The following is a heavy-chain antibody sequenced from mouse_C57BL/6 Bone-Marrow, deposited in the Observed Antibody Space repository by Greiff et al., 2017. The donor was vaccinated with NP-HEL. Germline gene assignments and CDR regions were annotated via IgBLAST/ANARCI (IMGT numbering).Heavy chain of an antibody. J-gene: IGHJ2*01. CDR3: ARGNPYYVDY. CDR1: GYTFTDYY. V-gene: IGHV1-19*01. CDR2: INPYNGGT. D-gene: IGHD2-1*01. Sequence: DVQLQESGPVLVKPGASVKMSCKASGYTFTDYYMNWVKQSHGKSLEWIGVINPYNGGTSYNQKFKGKATLTVDKSSSPAYMELNSLTSEDSAVYYCARGNPYYVDYWGQGTTLTVSS.